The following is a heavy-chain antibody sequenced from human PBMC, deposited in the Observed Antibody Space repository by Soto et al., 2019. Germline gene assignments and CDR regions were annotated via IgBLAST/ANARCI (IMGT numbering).Heavy chain of an antibody. J-gene: IGHJ4*02. CDR1: GGSISSYY. CDR2: IYYSGST. D-gene: IGHD3-10*01. Sequence: SETLSLTCTVSGGSISSYYWSWIRQPPGKGLEWIGYIYYSGSTNYNPSLKSRVTISVDTSKNQFSLKLSSVTAEDTAVYYCAKDPGGSGSYALAYWGQGTLVTVSS. CDR3: AKDPGGSGSYALAY. V-gene: IGHV4-59*01.